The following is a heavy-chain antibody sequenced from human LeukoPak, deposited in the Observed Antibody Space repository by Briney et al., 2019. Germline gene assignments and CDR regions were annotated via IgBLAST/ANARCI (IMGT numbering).Heavy chain of an antibody. D-gene: IGHD6-13*01. CDR3: ARDFPSYSSSWYLTGFYYYYYGMDV. CDR2: ISSSGSAI. Sequence: PGGSLRLSCAASGFTFSSYEMTWVRQAPGKGLEWISYISSSGSAIYYADSVKGRFTISRDNAKNSLYLQMNSLRAEDTAVYYCARDFPSYSSSWYLTGFYYYYYGMDVWGQGTTVTVSS. J-gene: IGHJ6*02. V-gene: IGHV3-48*03. CDR1: GFTFSSYE.